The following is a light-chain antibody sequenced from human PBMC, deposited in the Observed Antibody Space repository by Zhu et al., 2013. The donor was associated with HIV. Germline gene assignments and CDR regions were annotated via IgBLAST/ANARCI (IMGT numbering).Light chain of an antibody. V-gene: IGKV1-9*01. CDR1: QDINRY. J-gene: IGKJ3*01. CDR3: QHVNNNAA. CDR2: AAS. Sequence: DIQLTQSPSFLSASVGDRVTITCRASQDINRYLAWYQQKPGKPPKLLVYAASTTQSGVPSRFGGRGSGTEFTLTITSLQSDDFATYYCQHVNNNAAFGPGTKVDV.